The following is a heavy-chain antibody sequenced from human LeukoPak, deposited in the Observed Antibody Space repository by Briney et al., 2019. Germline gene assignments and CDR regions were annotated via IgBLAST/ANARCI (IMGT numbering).Heavy chain of an antibody. V-gene: IGHV1-69*04. D-gene: IGHD3-22*01. Sequence: SVKVSCKASGGTFSSYAISWVRQAPGXXXEWMGRIIPILGIANYAQKFQGRVTITADKSTSAAYMELSSLRSEDTAVYYCASAYYYDSSGYTTNIDYWGQGTLVTVSS. CDR3: ASAYYYDSSGYTTNIDY. J-gene: IGHJ4*02. CDR2: IIPILGIA. CDR1: GGTFSSYA.